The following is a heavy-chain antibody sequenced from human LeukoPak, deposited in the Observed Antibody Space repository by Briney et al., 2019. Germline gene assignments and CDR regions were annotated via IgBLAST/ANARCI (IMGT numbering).Heavy chain of an antibody. CDR2: IKSKTDGGTT. D-gene: IGHD3-9*01. J-gene: IGHJ6*04. CDR3: TTGGLRHFHWPPPPGYYYYGMDV. CDR1: GFTFSNAW. Sequence: GGSLRLSCAASGFTFSNAWMSWVRQAPGKGLEWVGRIKSKTDGGTTDYAAPVKGRFTISRDDSKNTLYLQMNSLKTEDTAVYYCTTGGLRHFHWPPPPGYYYYGMDVWGKGTTVTVSS. V-gene: IGHV3-15*01.